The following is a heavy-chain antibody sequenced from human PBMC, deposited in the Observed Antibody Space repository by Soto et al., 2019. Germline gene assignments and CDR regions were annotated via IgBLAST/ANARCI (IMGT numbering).Heavy chain of an antibody. V-gene: IGHV4-39*01. D-gene: IGHD2-15*01. J-gene: IGHJ4*02. CDR1: GGSISSSSYY. Sequence: SETLSLTCTVSGGSISSSSYYWGWIRQPPGKGLEWIGSIYYSGSTYYNPSLKSRVTISVDTSKNQFSLKLGSVTAADTAVYYCARRAMVAATLAFDYWGQGTLVTVSS. CDR3: ARRAMVAATLAFDY. CDR2: IYYSGST.